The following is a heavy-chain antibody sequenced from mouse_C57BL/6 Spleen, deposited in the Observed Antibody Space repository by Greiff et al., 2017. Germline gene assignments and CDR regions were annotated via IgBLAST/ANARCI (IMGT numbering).Heavy chain of an antibody. CDR1: GFTFSDYG. D-gene: IGHD2-5*01. V-gene: IGHV5-17*01. CDR2: ISSGSSTI. CDR3: AKTSNYRAMDY. Sequence: EVQVVESGGGLVKPGGSLKLSCAASGFTFSDYGMHWVRQAPEKGLEWVAYISSGSSTIYYADTVKGRFTISRDNAKNTLFLQMTSLRSEDTAMYYCAKTSNYRAMDYWGQGTSVTVSS. J-gene: IGHJ4*01.